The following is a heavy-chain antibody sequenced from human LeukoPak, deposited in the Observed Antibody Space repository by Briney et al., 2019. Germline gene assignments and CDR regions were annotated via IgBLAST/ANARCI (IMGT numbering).Heavy chain of an antibody. Sequence: SSETLSLTCTVSGGSVSSGSYYWSWIRQPPGKGLEWIGYAHHRGSTSYNPSLKSRVTISVDTSKNQFSLKLNSVTAADTAVYYCATEGTYSSGWYDYWGQGTLVTVSS. CDR2: AHHRGST. J-gene: IGHJ4*02. V-gene: IGHV4-61*01. CDR1: GGSVSSGSYY. CDR3: ATEGTYSSGWYDY. D-gene: IGHD6-19*01.